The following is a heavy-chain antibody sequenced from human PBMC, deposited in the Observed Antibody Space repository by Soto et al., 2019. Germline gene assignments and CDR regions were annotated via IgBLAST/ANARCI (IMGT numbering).Heavy chain of an antibody. D-gene: IGHD2-21*02. Sequence: PGGSLRLSCAASGFTFSTWGMHWVRQAPGKGLEWVAFISYGGDSEFYSDSVKGRLTVSRDNSKNTLYLQMNSLRTEDTAVYYCARDMGTAMFFDLWGQGTVVTVSS. V-gene: IGHV3-30*03. CDR3: ARDMGTAMFFDL. J-gene: IGHJ4*02. CDR1: GFTFSTWG. CDR2: ISYGGDSE.